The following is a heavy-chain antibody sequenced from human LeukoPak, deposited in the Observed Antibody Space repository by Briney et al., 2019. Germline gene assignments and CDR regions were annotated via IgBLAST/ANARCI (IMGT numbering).Heavy chain of an antibody. D-gene: IGHD3-16*01. J-gene: IGHJ4*02. V-gene: IGHV1-3*04. CDR1: GYTFTRYI. CDR3: APRIGGYFDY. Sequence: ASVKVPCRASGYTFTRYIMHWVRQAPGQRLEWIGDINTRKGDTRSSQKFQGRVTMTRDTSANTAYMEVRSLRSEDTAVYYCAPRIGGYFDYGGQGTLVTVSS. CDR2: INTRKGDT.